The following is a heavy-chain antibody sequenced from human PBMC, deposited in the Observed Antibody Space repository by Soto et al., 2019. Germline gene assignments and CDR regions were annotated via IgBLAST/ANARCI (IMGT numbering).Heavy chain of an antibody. J-gene: IGHJ6*02. CDR1: GFTFSSYA. Sequence: LGLSCAASGFTFSSYAMHWVRQAPGKGLEWVAVISYDGSNKYYADSVKGRFTISRDNSKNTLYLQMNSLRAEDTAVYYCARVKGARRTFVYYYYGMDVWGQGTTVTVSS. D-gene: IGHD1-26*01. CDR2: ISYDGSNK. V-gene: IGHV3-30-3*01. CDR3: ARVKGARRTFVYYYYGMDV.